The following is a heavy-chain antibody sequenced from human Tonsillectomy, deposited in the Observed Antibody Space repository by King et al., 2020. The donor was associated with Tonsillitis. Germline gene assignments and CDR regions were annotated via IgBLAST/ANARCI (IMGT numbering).Heavy chain of an antibody. CDR2: IYYSGST. CDR1: GGSISSGGYY. Sequence: QLQESGPGLVKPSQTLSLTCTFSGGSISSGGYYWSWIRQHPGKGLEWIGYIYYSGSTFYNPSLTSRVTISVDTSKNQFSLKLSSVTAADTAVYYCARDDRDYYGFTRFQHGGQGTLVTVSS. V-gene: IGHV4-31*03. D-gene: IGHD3-10*01. CDR3: ARDDRDYYGFTRFQH. J-gene: IGHJ1*01.